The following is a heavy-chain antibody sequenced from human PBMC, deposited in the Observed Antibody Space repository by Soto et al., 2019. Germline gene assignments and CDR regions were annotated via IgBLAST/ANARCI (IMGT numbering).Heavy chain of an antibody. V-gene: IGHV1-69*12. Sequence: QVQLVQSGAEVKKPGSSVKVSCKASGDTFSSYAISWVRQAPGQGLEWMGGIIPIFGTANYAQKFQGRVTITADESTSPAYMELSSLRSEDTAVYYCARDGGATANYYYYYGMDVWGQGTTVTVSS. CDR3: ARDGGATANYYYYYGMDV. J-gene: IGHJ6*02. D-gene: IGHD1-26*01. CDR1: GDTFSSYA. CDR2: IIPIFGTA.